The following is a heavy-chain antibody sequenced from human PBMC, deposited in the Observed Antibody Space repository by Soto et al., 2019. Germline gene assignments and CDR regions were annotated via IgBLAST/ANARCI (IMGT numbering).Heavy chain of an antibody. CDR2: IYHSGST. CDR3: ARGRYSYGYPHFDY. V-gene: IGHV4-30-2*01. CDR1: GGSISSGGYS. Sequence: PSETLSLTCAVSGGSISSGGYSWSWIRQPPGKGLEWIGYIYHSGSTYYNPSLKSRVTISVDRSKNQFSLKLSSVTAADTVVYYCARGRYSYGYPHFDYWGQGTLVTVSS. J-gene: IGHJ4*02. D-gene: IGHD5-18*01.